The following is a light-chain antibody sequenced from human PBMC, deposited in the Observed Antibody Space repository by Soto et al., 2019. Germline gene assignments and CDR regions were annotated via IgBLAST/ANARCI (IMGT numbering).Light chain of an antibody. CDR2: EVS. Sequence: QSALTQPASVSGSPGQSITISCTGTSSDVGGYNYVSWYQQHPGKAPKLMIYEVSNRPSGVSNRFSGSKSGNTASLTISGRQAEDEADDYCSSYTSSSTYVFGTGTKLTVL. CDR3: SSYTSSSTYV. J-gene: IGLJ1*01. CDR1: SSDVGGYNY. V-gene: IGLV2-14*01.